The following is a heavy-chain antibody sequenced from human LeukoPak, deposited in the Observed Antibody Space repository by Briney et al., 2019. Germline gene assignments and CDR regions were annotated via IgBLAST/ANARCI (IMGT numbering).Heavy chain of an antibody. J-gene: IGHJ4*02. CDR3: ARSGYYYGSGSYTTTYYY. V-gene: IGHV3-21*04. CDR1: GFTFSSYS. CDR2: IGSSGAYI. Sequence: GGSLRLSCAASGFTFSSYSMNWVRQAPGKGLEWVSSIGSSGAYIYYADSVKGRFTISRDNAKNSLYLQMNSLRAEDTAVYYCARSGYYYGSGSYTTTYYYWGQGTLVTVSS. D-gene: IGHD3-10*01.